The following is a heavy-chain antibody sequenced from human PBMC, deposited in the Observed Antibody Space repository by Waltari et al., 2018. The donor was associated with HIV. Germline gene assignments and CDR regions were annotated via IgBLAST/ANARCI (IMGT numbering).Heavy chain of an antibody. J-gene: IGHJ5*02. CDR1: GGSISSSSYY. CDR2: IYYSGST. D-gene: IGHD3-10*01. V-gene: IGHV4-39*01. Sequence: QLQLQESGPGLVKPSETLSLTCTVSGGSISSSSYYWGWIRQPTGKGLEWIGSIYYSGSTYYNPSLKSRVTISVDTSKNQFSLKLSSVTAADTAVYYCARQMEWFGELSTRLDPWGQGTLVTVSS. CDR3: ARQMEWFGELSTRLDP.